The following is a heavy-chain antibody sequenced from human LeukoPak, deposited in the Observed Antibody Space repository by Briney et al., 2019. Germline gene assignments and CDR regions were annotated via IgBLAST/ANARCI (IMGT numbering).Heavy chain of an antibody. Sequence: ASVKVSRKASGYTFTGYYMHWVRQAPGQGLEWMGWINPNSGGTNYAQKFQGRVTMTRDTSISTAYMELSRLRSDDTAVYYCARVSIFYYYYGMDVWGQGTTVTVSS. V-gene: IGHV1-2*02. D-gene: IGHD3-3*01. CDR2: INPNSGGT. CDR3: ARVSIFYYYYGMDV. CDR1: GYTFTGYY. J-gene: IGHJ6*02.